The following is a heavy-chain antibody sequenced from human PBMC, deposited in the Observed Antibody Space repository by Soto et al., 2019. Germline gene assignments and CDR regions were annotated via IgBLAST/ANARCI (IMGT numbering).Heavy chain of an antibody. CDR2: ISSDGSET. V-gene: IGHV3-30*18. D-gene: IGHD3-16*02. Sequence: GGSLRLSCAASGFIFNNYGMHWVRQAPGKGLEWVAAISSDGSETYYGDSAKGRFTISRDNSKKILFLETPSVRFEDTGVYYCVKDRLAVIYRFDKWGQGILVTVSS. CDR1: GFIFNNYG. CDR3: VKDRLAVIYRFDK. J-gene: IGHJ4*02.